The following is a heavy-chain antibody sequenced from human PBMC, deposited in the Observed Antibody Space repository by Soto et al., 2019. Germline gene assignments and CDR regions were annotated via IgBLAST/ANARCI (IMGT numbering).Heavy chain of an antibody. D-gene: IGHD3-10*01. J-gene: IGHJ4*02. CDR1: GGSISSGDYY. Sequence: QVQLQESGPGLVKPSQTLSLTCTVSGGSISSGDYYWSWIRQPPGKGLEWIGYIYYSGSTYYNPSLKSRVTIGVDTSKNQCSRTLSSVTAADTAVYYCARVGGFGATTIDYWGQGTLVTVSS. V-gene: IGHV4-30-4*01. CDR2: IYYSGST. CDR3: ARVGGFGATTIDY.